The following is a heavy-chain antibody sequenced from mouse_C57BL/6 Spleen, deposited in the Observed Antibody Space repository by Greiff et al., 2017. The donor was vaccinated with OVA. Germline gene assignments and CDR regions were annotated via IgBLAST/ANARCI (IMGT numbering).Heavy chain of an antibody. D-gene: IGHD4-1*01. CDR1: GFTFSDYY. CDR2: INYDGSST. J-gene: IGHJ4*01. CDR3: ARDGTGAMDY. Sequence: EVKVVESEGGLVQPGSSMKLSCTASGFTFSDYYMAWVRQVPEKGLEWVANINYDGSSTYYLDSLKSRFIISRDNAKNILYLQMSSLKSEDTATYYCARDGTGAMDYWGQGTSVTVSS. V-gene: IGHV5-16*01.